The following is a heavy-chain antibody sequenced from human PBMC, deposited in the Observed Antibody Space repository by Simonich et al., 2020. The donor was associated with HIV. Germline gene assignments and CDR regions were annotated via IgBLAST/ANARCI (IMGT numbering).Heavy chain of an antibody. D-gene: IGHD6-6*01. V-gene: IGHV3-9*03. J-gene: IGHJ4*02. Sequence: EVQLVESGGGLVQPGRSLRLSCAASGFTFDDYAMHRVRRARGKGLGWVSGIRWNSGSIGYADSVKGRFTISRDNAKNSLYLQMNSLRAEDMALYYCAKDRYSSSSGSFDYWGQGTLVTVSS. CDR3: AKDRYSSSSGSFDY. CDR2: IRWNSGSI. CDR1: GFTFDDYA.